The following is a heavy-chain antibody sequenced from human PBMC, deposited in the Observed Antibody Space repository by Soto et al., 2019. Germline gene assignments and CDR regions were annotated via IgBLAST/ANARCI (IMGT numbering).Heavy chain of an antibody. V-gene: IGHV3-23*01. D-gene: IGHD2-15*01. CDR2: FNGNGGGT. J-gene: IGHJ5*02. CDR3: AKDNSLHWFDP. Sequence: GGSLRLSCATSGFSFSTYAMTWVRQAPGKGLEWVSTFNGNGGGTYYADSVKGRFTISRDNSKNTLYLQMDSLRAEDTATYYCAKDNSLHWFDPWGQGTLVTAPQ. CDR1: GFSFSTYA.